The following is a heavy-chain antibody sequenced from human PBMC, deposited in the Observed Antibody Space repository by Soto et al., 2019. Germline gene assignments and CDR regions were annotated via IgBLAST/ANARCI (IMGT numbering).Heavy chain of an antibody. J-gene: IGHJ6*02. Sequence: QVQHVQSGAEEKKPGASVKVSCKASGYAFSSYAMHWVRQAPGQRLEWMGWINIGSGNTEYSQNFQDRITITRDTSASTVYMERSGLRSEDTAVYYCARDGGDCGYRLAYYYYIGMDVWGQGTAVTVSS. CDR1: GYAFSSYA. D-gene: IGHD2-21*02. CDR3: ARDGGDCGYRLAYYYYIGMDV. CDR2: INIGSGNT. V-gene: IGHV1-3*05.